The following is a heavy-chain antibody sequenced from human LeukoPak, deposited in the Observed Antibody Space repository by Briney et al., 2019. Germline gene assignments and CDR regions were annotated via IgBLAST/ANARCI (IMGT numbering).Heavy chain of an antibody. Sequence: GGSLRLSCAASRFTFSTYGMHWVRQAPGKGLEWVSAISGSGGSTYYADSVKGRFTISRDNSKNTLYLQMNSLRAEDTAVYYCATEWWELRDVWGQGTTVTVSS. D-gene: IGHD1-26*01. CDR3: ATEWWELRDV. CDR2: ISGSGGST. CDR1: RFTFSTYG. V-gene: IGHV3-23*01. J-gene: IGHJ6*02.